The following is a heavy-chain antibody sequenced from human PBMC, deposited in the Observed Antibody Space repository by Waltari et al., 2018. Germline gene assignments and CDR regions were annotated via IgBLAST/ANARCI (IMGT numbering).Heavy chain of an antibody. Sequence: QVQLVQSGAEVKKPGASVKVSCKASGYTFTSYGISWVRQAPGQGLEWMGWISSYNGNTNYAQKLQGRVTITTDTSTSTAYMELRSLRSDDTAVYYCARNTYYDFWSGYYALDYWGQGTLVTVSS. V-gene: IGHV1-18*01. CDR2: ISSYNGNT. J-gene: IGHJ4*02. CDR3: ARNTYYDFWSGYYALDY. CDR1: GYTFTSYG. D-gene: IGHD3-3*01.